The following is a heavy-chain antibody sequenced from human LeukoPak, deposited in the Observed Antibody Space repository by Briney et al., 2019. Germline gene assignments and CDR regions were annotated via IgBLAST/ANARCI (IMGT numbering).Heavy chain of an antibody. D-gene: IGHD3-22*01. CDR3: AATYYYDGSGDY. J-gene: IGHJ4*02. Sequence: GGSLRLSCAASGFTFSNVWMNWVRQAPGKGLEWVSYISSTGSNIYYADSVKGRFTISRDNAKNSLYLLMNSLRTEDTAVYYCAATYYYDGSGDYWGQGTLVTVSS. CDR2: ISSTGSNI. CDR1: GFTFSNVW. V-gene: IGHV3-48*04.